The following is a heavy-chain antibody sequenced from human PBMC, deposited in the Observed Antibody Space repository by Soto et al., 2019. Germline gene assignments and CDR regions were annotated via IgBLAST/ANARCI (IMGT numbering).Heavy chain of an antibody. Sequence: SXTLSLTCAISVDSVSSNSAAWNWIIQSPSRGLEWLGRTYYRSKWYNDYAVSVKSRITINPDTSKNQFSLQLNSVTPEDTAVYYCARDRYSSSSTYYYYGMDVWGQGTTVTVSS. CDR1: VDSVSSNSAA. J-gene: IGHJ6*02. CDR3: ARDRYSSSSTYYYYGMDV. CDR2: TYYRSKWYN. V-gene: IGHV6-1*01. D-gene: IGHD6-6*01.